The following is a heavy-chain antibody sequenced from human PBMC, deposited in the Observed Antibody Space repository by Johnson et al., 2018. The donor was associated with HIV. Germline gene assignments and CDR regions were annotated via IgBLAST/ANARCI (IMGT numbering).Heavy chain of an antibody. D-gene: IGHD1-26*01. J-gene: IGHJ3*02. CDR3: AREGAWEIRPGAFDI. Sequence: QMQLVESGGGVVQPGRSLRLSCAASGFTFSSYGMHWVRQAPGKGLEWVAVISYDGSNKYYAESVKGRLTISRDNSKNTLYLQMNSLRAEDTAVYYCAREGAWEIRPGAFDIWGQGTMVTVSS. V-gene: IGHV3-30*03. CDR2: ISYDGSNK. CDR1: GFTFSSYG.